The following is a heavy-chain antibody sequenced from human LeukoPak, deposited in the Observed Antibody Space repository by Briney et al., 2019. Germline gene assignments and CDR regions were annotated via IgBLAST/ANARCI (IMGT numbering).Heavy chain of an antibody. D-gene: IGHD3-9*01. J-gene: IGHJ3*02. CDR2: IYTSGST. CDR1: GGSISSYY. CDR3: ARSLRYFDWSPPFGI. Sequence: SETLSLTCTVSGGSISSYYWSRIRQPAGKGLEWIGRIYTSGSTNYNPSLKSRVTMSVDTSKNQFSLKLSSVTAADTAVYYCARSLRYFDWSPPFGIWGQGTMVTVSS. V-gene: IGHV4-4*07.